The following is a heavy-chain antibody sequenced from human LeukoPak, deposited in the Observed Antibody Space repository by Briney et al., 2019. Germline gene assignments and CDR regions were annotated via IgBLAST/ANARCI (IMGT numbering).Heavy chain of an antibody. J-gene: IGHJ4*02. CDR3: ARTTRYCSGVSCYSADY. D-gene: IGHD2-15*01. Sequence: ASVKVSCKASGYTFTSYGISWVRQAPGQGLEWMGWISAYNGNTNYAQKLLGRVTMTTDTSTSTAYMELRSLRTDDTAVYYCARTTRYCSGVSCYSADYWGQGTLVTVSS. V-gene: IGHV1-18*01. CDR1: GYTFTSYG. CDR2: ISAYNGNT.